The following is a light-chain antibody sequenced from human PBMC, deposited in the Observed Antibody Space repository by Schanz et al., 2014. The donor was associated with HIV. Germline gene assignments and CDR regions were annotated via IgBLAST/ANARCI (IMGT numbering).Light chain of an antibody. CDR2: DVS. CDR3: CSFAGSNSLL. CDR1: SSDVGGYNY. Sequence: QSALTQPASVSGSPGQSITIPCTGTSSDVGGYNYVAWYQQHPGKAPKLMIYDVSDRPSGVSNRFSGSKSGNTASLTISGLQSDDEADYFCCSFAGSNSLLFGGGTKLTVL. J-gene: IGLJ2*01. V-gene: IGLV2-14*03.